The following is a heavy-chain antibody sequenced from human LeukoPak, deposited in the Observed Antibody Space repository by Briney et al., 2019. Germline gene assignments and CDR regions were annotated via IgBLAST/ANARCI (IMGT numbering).Heavy chain of an antibody. J-gene: IGHJ3*01. CDR3: GRDPNGDYIGAFEF. Sequence: GGSLRLSCAASGFSFSNYALVWVRQSPEKGLEWVSAIGGSGGAIRYADAVKGRFTISRDNAKNTLFLQMDSLRAEDTAVYYCGRDPNGDYIGAFEFWGQGTTVSVSS. CDR2: IGGSGGAI. V-gene: IGHV3-23*01. D-gene: IGHD4-17*01. CDR1: GFSFSNYA.